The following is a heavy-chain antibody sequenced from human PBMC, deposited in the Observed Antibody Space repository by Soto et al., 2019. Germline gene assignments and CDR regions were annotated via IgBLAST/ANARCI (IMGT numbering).Heavy chain of an antibody. V-gene: IGHV4-59*08. J-gene: IGHJ4*02. CDR1: GGSISSYY. CDR3: ARHAMYYYDSSGYYTGAYYFDY. D-gene: IGHD3-22*01. Sequence: SETLSLTCTVSGGSISSYYWSWIRQPPGKGLEWIGYIYYSGSTNYNPSLKSRVTISVDTSKNQFSLKLSSVTAADTAVYYCARHAMYYYDSSGYYTGAYYFDYWGQGTLVTVS. CDR2: IYYSGST.